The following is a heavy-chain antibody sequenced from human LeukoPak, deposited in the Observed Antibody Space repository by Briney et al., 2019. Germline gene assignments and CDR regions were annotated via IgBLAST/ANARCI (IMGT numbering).Heavy chain of an antibody. Sequence: SETLSLTCTVSGGSISSSNWWSWVRQPPGKGLEWIGNIYHGGSTNYNPSLKSRVTISVDKSKNQFSLKLTPVTAADTAVYYCARHFGDAYRRSFDFWGQGTLVTVSS. CDR3: ARHFGDAYRRSFDF. CDR2: IYHGGST. CDR1: GGSISSSNW. D-gene: IGHD5-24*01. V-gene: IGHV4-4*02. J-gene: IGHJ4*02.